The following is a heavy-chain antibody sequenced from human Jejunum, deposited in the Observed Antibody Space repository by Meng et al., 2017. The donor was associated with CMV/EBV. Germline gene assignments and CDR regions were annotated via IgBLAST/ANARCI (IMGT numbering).Heavy chain of an antibody. D-gene: IGHD1-1*01. CDR3: ARNEDGYFDY. CDR1: GDSISGGNNF. Sequence: QVQLQESGPGLVKPSQSLSLTCTVSGDSISGGNNFRVWIRQPAGKGLEWVGRFYTRGSTHYHAALKGRVTVSVDTSKNQFSLQLTSVTDADTAVYYCARNEDGYFDYWGQGILVTVSS. CDR2: FYTRGST. V-gene: IGHV4-61*02. J-gene: IGHJ4*02.